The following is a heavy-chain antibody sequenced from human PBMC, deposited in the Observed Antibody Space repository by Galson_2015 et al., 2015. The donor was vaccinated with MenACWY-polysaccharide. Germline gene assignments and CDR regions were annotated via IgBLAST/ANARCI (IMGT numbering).Heavy chain of an antibody. Sequence: SLRLSCAASGFSLGAWYMSWIRQAPGKGLEWLSYISKSGDSIYYGDSVKGRFAISRDNAKNSQYLQLNSLEVEDTAIYYCARGHYGLDVWGQGTTVTVSS. CDR1: GFSLGAWY. J-gene: IGHJ6*02. V-gene: IGHV3-11*01. CDR3: ARGHYGLDV. CDR2: ISKSGDSI.